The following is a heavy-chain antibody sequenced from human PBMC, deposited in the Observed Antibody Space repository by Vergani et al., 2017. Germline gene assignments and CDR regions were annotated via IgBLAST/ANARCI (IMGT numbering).Heavy chain of an antibody. V-gene: IGHV3-30-3*01. CDR3: ARTTGAPYTNYYYYYMDV. CDR2: ISYDGSNK. D-gene: IGHD1-1*01. CDR1: GFTFSSYA. J-gene: IGHJ6*03. Sequence: VQLVESGGGLVQPGGSLRLSCAASGFTFSSYAMHWVRQAPGKGLEWVAVISYDGSNKYYADSVKGRFTISRDNSKNTLYLQMNSLRAEDTAVYYCARTTGAPYTNYYYYYMDVWGKGTTVTVSS.